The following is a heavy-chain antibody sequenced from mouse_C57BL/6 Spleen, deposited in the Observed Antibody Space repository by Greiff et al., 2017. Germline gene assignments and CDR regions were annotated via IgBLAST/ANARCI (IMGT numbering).Heavy chain of an antibody. CDR2: IDPETGGT. J-gene: IGHJ4*01. CDR3: TRWGTTVDYYAMDY. D-gene: IGHD1-1*01. V-gene: IGHV1-15*01. CDR1: GYTFTDYE. Sequence: QVQLKESGAELVRPGASVTLSCKASGYTFTDYEMHWVKQTPVHGLEWIGAIDPETGGTAYNQKFKGKAILTADKSSSTAYMERRSLTSEDSAVYYCTRWGTTVDYYAMDYWGQGTSVTVSS.